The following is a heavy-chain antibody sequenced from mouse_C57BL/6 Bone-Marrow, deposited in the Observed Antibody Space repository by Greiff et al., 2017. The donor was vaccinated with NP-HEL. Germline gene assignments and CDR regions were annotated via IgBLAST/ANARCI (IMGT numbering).Heavy chain of an antibody. D-gene: IGHD1-1*01. J-gene: IGHJ1*03. CDR1: GFNIKDDY. V-gene: IGHV14-4*01. CDR2: IDPENGDT. Sequence: VQLKQSGAELVRPGASVKLSCTASGFNIKDDYMHWVKQRPEQGLEWIGWIDPENGDTEYASKFQGKATITADTSSNTAYLQLSSLTSEDTAVYYCTTSLYYGSRTRYFDVWGTGTTVTVSS. CDR3: TTSLYYGSRTRYFDV.